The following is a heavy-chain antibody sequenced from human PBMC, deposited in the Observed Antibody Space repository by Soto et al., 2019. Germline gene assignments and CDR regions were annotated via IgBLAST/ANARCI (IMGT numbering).Heavy chain of an antibody. CDR2: IKQDGSEK. J-gene: IGHJ5*02. CDR1: GFTFSSYW. V-gene: IGHV3-7*01. CDR3: ARDKNVLVPAARYNWFDP. Sequence: GGSLRLSCAASGFTFSSYWMSWVRQAPGKGLEWVANIKQDGSEKYYVDSVKGRFTISRDNAKNSLYLQMNSLRAEDTAVYYCARDKNVLVPAARYNWFDPWGQGTLVTVSS. D-gene: IGHD2-2*01.